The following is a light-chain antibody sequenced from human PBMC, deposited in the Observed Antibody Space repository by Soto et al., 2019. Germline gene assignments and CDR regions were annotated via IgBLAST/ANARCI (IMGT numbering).Light chain of an antibody. V-gene: IGKV3-20*01. CDR3: QQYGSSPLT. CDR1: QSVPRSY. J-gene: IGKJ1*01. CDR2: VTS. Sequence: EIVLTQSPGTLSLSPGERATLSCRASQSVPRSYLAWYQQKPGQAPRLLIYVTSSRATGIPDRFSGSGSGTDFTLTISRLEPEDFAVFYCQQYGSSPLTVGPGPKV.